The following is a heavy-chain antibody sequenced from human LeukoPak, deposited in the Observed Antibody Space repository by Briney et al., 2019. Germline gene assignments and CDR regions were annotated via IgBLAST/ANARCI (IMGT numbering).Heavy chain of an antibody. CDR1: GFTFSSYG. J-gene: IGHJ4*02. V-gene: IGHV3-33*01. CDR2: IWYDGSNK. Sequence: GGSLRLSCAASGFTFSSYGMHWVRQAPGKGLEWVVVIWYDGSNKYYADSVKGRFTISRDNSKNTLYLQMNSLRAEDTAVYYCARGVTTYYYDSSGYYPDYLGQGTLVTVSS. D-gene: IGHD3-22*01. CDR3: ARGVTTYYYDSSGYYPDY.